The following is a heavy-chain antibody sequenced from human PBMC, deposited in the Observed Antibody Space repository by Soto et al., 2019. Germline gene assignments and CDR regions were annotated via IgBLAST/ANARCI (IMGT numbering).Heavy chain of an antibody. CDR1: GGSISSYY. CDR2: IYYSGST. J-gene: IGHJ3*02. CDR3: ARDGELYGNDAFDI. V-gene: IGHV4-59*01. D-gene: IGHD3-10*01. Sequence: SETLSLTCTVSGGSISSYYWSWIRQPPGKGLEWIGYIYYSGSTNYNHSHKSRVTISVDTSKNQFSLKLSSVTAADTAVYYCARDGELYGNDAFDIWGQGTMVTVSS.